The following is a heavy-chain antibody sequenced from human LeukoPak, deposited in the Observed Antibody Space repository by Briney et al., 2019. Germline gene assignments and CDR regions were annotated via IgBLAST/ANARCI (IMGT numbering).Heavy chain of an antibody. D-gene: IGHD5-18*01. CDR2: INAGNGNT. V-gene: IGHV1-3*01. CDR3: ARGIQLWKFDY. CDR1: GYTVTSYA. J-gene: IGHJ4*02. Sequence: ASVKVSCKASGYTVTSYAMNGVRQAPGQRLEWMGWINAGNGNTKYSQKFQGRVTITRDTSASTAYMELSSLRSEDTAVYYCARGIQLWKFDYWGQGTLVTVSS.